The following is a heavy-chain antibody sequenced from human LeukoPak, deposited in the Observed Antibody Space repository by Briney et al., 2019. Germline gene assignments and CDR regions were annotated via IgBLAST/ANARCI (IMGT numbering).Heavy chain of an antibody. V-gene: IGHV3-48*01. CDR2: ISSSSSTI. Sequence: GGSLRLSCAASGFTFNNYTLTWVRQTPGKGLEWVSYISSSSSTIYYADSVKGRFTISRDNAKNSLYLQMNSLRAEDTAVYYCARDKYYYYYMHVWGKGTTVTVSS. J-gene: IGHJ6*03. CDR3: ARDKYYYYYMHV. CDR1: GFTFNNYT.